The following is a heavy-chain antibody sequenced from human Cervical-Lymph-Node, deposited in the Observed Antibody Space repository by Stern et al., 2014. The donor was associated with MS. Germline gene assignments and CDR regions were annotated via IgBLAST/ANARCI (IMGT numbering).Heavy chain of an antibody. CDR2: IWYDGSNK. V-gene: IGHV3-33*01. J-gene: IGHJ4*02. CDR1: GFTFSSYG. D-gene: IGHD3-22*01. Sequence: QVQLVQSGGGVVQPGRSLRLSCAASGFTFSSYGIHWVRQAPGQGLEWVPVIWYDGSNKYYAASVKGRFTISRDNSKNTLYLQMNSLRAEDTAVYYCARDGPDSSGYYWFWDYWGQGTLVTVSS. CDR3: ARDGPDSSGYYWFWDY.